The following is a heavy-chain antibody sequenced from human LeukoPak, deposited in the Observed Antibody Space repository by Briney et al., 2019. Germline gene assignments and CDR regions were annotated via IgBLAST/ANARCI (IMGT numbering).Heavy chain of an antibody. CDR2: ISTYNGNT. J-gene: IGHJ4*02. CDR3: ARDSTGIAVAGNSPDFDY. CDR1: GYTFTSNG. Sequence: ASVKVSRKASGYTFTSNGISWVRQAPGQGLEWMGWISTYNGNTNYAQKLQGRVTMTTDTSTSTAYMELRSLRSDDTAVYYCARDSTGIAVAGNSPDFDYWGQGTLVTVSS. D-gene: IGHD6-19*01. V-gene: IGHV1-18*01.